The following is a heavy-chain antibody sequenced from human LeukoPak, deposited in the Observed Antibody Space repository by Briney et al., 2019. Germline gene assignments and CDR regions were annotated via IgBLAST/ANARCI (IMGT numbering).Heavy chain of an antibody. Sequence: GGSLRLSCAASGFTFSSYWMHWVRQAPGKGLVWVSRINSDGSSTSYADSVKGRFTISRDNAKNSLYLQMNSLRAEDTAVYYCAREIVGATGGYYYMDVWGKGTTVTVSS. CDR3: AREIVGATGGYYYMDV. V-gene: IGHV3-74*01. CDR2: INSDGSST. D-gene: IGHD1-26*01. CDR1: GFTFSSYW. J-gene: IGHJ6*03.